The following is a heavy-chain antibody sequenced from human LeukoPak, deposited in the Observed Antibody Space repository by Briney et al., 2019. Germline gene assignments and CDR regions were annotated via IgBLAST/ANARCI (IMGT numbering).Heavy chain of an antibody. J-gene: IGHJ4*02. Sequence: GGSLRLSCAASGFTFSSYATHWVRQAPGKGLEWVAVLSYDGSNKYYADSVKGRFTISRDNSKNTLYLQMNSLSAEDTAVYYCARETSYYFDYWGQGTLVTVSS. CDR3: ARETSYYFDY. CDR2: LSYDGSNK. CDR1: GFTFSSYA. V-gene: IGHV3-30-3*01.